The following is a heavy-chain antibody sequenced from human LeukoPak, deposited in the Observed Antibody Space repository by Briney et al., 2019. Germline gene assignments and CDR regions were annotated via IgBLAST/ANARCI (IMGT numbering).Heavy chain of an antibody. CDR1: GGSFSRYY. Sequence: WETLSLTCTVSGGSFSRYYWSWIRQPPGKGLEWMGYIYYSGSTNYNPSLKSRVTISVDTSKNQFSLKLSSVTAADTAVYYCARTRISYCDYWGRGPLVPVSS. CDR2: IYYSGST. CDR3: ARTRISYCDY. V-gene: IGHV4-59*01. D-gene: IGHD2/OR15-2a*01. J-gene: IGHJ4*02.